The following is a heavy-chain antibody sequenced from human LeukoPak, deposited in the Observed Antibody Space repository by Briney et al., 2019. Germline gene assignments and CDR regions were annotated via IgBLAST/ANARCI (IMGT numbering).Heavy chain of an antibody. Sequence: GGSLRLSCAASGFTFSSYAMHWVRQAPGKGLEWVAVISYDGSNKYYADSVKGRFTISRDNSKNTLYLQMNSLRAEDTAVYYCARDTGYCSSTGCYDFDYWGQGTLVTVSS. CDR1: GFTFSSYA. D-gene: IGHD2-2*01. V-gene: IGHV3-30-3*01. J-gene: IGHJ4*02. CDR3: ARDTGYCSSTGCYDFDY. CDR2: ISYDGSNK.